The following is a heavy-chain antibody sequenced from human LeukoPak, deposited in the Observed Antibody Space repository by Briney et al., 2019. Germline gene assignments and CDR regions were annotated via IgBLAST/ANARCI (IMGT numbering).Heavy chain of an antibody. J-gene: IGHJ3*02. CDR3: ARDKDGISYGSGSYPRSAFDI. V-gene: IGHV1-46*01. CDR2: INPSGGST. D-gene: IGHD3-10*01. Sequence: ASVKVSCKASGYTFTSYYMHCVRQAPGQELEWMGIINPSGGSTSYAQKFQGRVTMTRDTSTSTVYMELSSLRSEDTAVYYCARDKDGISYGSGSYPRSAFDIWGQGTMVTVSS. CDR1: GYTFTSYY.